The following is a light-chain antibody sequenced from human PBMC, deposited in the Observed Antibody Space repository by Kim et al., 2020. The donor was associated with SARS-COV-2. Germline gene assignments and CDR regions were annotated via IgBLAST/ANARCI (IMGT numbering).Light chain of an antibody. CDR2: QDE. CDR3: QVWESTTTV. J-gene: IGLJ2*01. CDR1: RLGNKY. V-gene: IGLV3-1*01. Sequence: SYELTQPPSVSVSPGQTASITCSADRLGNKYVCWYQKKPGQSPVVVMYQDERRPSGIPERFSGSNSGNTATLTISGTQAMDEADYYCQVWESTTTVFGGGTQLTVL.